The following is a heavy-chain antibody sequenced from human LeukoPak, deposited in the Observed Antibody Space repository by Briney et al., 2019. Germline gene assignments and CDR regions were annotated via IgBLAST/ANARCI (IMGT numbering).Heavy chain of an antibody. CDR1: GFTFSSYG. D-gene: IGHD2-2*01. Sequence: GGSLRLSCAASGFTFSSYGMHWVRQAPGKGLEWVAFIRDDGSNKYYAGPVKGRFTISRDNSKNTLYLQMNSLRAEDTAVYYCAKEYCSSTSCYVSDWGQGTLVTVSS. J-gene: IGHJ4*02. CDR2: IRDDGSNK. V-gene: IGHV3-30*02. CDR3: AKEYCSSTSCYVSD.